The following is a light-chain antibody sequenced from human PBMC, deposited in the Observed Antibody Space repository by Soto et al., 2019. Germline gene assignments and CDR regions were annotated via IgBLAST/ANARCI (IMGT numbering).Light chain of an antibody. CDR2: DVS. V-gene: IGLV2-18*02. CDR1: SSDVGSYNR. Sequence: QSVLTQPPSVSGSPGQSVAISCTGTSSDVGSYNRVSWYQQPPGTAPKLMIYDVSNRPSGVPDRFSGSKSGNTASLTISGLQAEDEADYYCSSYTTSRTYVFGNGTKVTVL. J-gene: IGLJ1*01. CDR3: SSYTTSRTYV.